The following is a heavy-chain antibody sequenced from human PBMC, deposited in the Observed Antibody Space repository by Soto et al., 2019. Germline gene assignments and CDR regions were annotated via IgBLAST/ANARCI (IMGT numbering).Heavy chain of an antibody. Sequence: QVQLQESGPGLVKPSGTLSLTCAVSSGSISSSNWWSWVRQPPGKGLEWIGEIYHSGSTNYHPSPKSRVTTSVAKSKNQFPLKLSSVTAADTAVYYCARDERSSWYITGMDVWGKGTTVTVSS. CDR1: SGSISSSNW. CDR3: ARDERSSWYITGMDV. D-gene: IGHD6-13*01. CDR2: IYHSGST. V-gene: IGHV4-4*02. J-gene: IGHJ6*03.